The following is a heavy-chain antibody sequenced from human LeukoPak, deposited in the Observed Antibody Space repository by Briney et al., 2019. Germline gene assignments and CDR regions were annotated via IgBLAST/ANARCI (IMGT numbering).Heavy chain of an antibody. J-gene: IGHJ4*02. V-gene: IGHV3-21*01. CDR3: ARDLTQPGLREFDY. Sequence: AGGSLRLSCAASGFTFSSYSMNWVRQAPGKGLEWVSFISTSSSYIYYADSVKGRFTISRDNAKNSLYLQMNSLRAEDTAVYYCARDLTQPGLREFDYWGQGTLVTVSS. CDR1: GFTFSSYS. CDR2: ISTSSSYI. D-gene: IGHD1-14*01.